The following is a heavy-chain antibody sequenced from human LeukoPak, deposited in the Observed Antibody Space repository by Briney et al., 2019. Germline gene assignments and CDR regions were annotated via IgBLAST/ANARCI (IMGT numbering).Heavy chain of an antibody. CDR1: GYTFTSYG. J-gene: IGHJ4*02. Sequence: ASVKVSCKASGYTFTSYGISWVRQAPGQGLEWMGWIGDYNGDTNYAQKFQGRVTMTTDTSTSTAYMELSSLRSEDTAVYYCARGGKVYYDSSGYDYWGQGTLVTVSS. D-gene: IGHD3-22*01. V-gene: IGHV1-18*01. CDR3: ARGGKVYYDSSGYDY. CDR2: IGDYNGDT.